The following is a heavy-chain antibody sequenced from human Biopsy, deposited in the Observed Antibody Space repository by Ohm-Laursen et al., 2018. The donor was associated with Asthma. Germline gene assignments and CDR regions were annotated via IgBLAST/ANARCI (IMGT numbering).Heavy chain of an antibody. CDR2: IYSGGTS. CDR1: GFAVSRDS. Sequence: SLRLSCTAPGFAVSRDSMFWVRQAPGKGLEWVSVIYSGGTSHTADSVRGRFTISRDYSKNTLYLQMHSLRAEDTAVYYCARGDSSNWTHYYFDYWGQGTLVTVSS. V-gene: IGHV3-53*01. CDR3: ARGDSSNWTHYYFDY. D-gene: IGHD3-22*01. J-gene: IGHJ4*02.